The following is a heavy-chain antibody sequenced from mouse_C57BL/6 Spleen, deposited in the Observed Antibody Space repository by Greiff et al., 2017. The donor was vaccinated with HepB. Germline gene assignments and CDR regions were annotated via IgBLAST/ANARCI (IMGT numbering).Heavy chain of an antibody. CDR1: GYSITSGYY. CDR2: ISYDGSN. Sequence: ESGPGLVKPSQSLSLTCSVTGYSITSGYYWNWIRQFPGNKLEWMGYISYDGSNNYNPSLKNRISITRDTSKNQFFLKLNSVTTEDTATYYCARDRVTTVQWYFDVWGTGTTVTVSS. CDR3: ARDRVTTVQWYFDV. D-gene: IGHD1-1*01. J-gene: IGHJ1*03. V-gene: IGHV3-6*01.